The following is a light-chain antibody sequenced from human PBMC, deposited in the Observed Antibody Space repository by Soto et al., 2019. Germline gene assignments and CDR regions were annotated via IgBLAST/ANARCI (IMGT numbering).Light chain of an antibody. J-gene: IGLJ2*01. CDR2: SDT. V-gene: IGLV3-21*01. Sequence: SYELTQPPSVSVAPGKTASISWGGTDIGSKGVHWYQQKPGRAPVLVIYSDTDLPPVITERFSGSNSANLATLTISRVEAGDEADYYCQVWDSGSAHVVFGGGTKLTVL. CDR3: QVWDSGSAHVV. CDR1: DIGSKG.